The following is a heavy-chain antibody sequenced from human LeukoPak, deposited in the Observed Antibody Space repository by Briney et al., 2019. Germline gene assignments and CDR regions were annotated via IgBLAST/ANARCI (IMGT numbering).Heavy chain of an antibody. D-gene: IGHD7-27*01. CDR1: GVSISSASYY. V-gene: IGHV4-61*10. CDR2: IYYTGT. Sequence: PSETLSLTCTVSGVSISSASYYWSWIRQPAGKGLEWIGYIYYTGTSYNPSLKSRVTISADTSKNQFSLNLSSVTAADTAVYYCASRKLGNDYWGQGTLVTVSS. CDR3: ASRKLGNDY. J-gene: IGHJ4*02.